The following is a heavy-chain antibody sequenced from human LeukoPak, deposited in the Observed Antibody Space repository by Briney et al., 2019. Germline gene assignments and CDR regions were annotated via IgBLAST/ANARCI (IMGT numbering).Heavy chain of an antibody. CDR3: ARDAGIAATLYYFDY. Sequence: SVKVSCKASGGTFSSYAISWVRQAPGQGLEWMGGIIPIFGTANYAQKFQGRVTITADESTSTAYMELSSLRSEDTAVYYCARDAGIAATLYYFDYWGQGTLVTVSS. D-gene: IGHD6-13*01. J-gene: IGHJ4*02. CDR2: IIPIFGTA. V-gene: IGHV1-69*13. CDR1: GGTFSSYA.